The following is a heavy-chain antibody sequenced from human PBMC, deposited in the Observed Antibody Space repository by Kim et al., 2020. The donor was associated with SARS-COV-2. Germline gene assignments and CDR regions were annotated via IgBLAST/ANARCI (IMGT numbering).Heavy chain of an antibody. Sequence: GGSLRLSCAASGFTFSNAWMSWVRQAPGKGLEWVGRIKSKTDGGTTDYAAPVKGRFTISRDDSKNTLYLQMNSLKTEDTAVYYCTTDQTKVATILYVDYWGQGTLVTVSS. V-gene: IGHV3-15*01. CDR3: TTDQTKVATILYVDY. J-gene: IGHJ4*02. CDR1: GFTFSNAW. D-gene: IGHD5-12*01. CDR2: IKSKTDGGTT.